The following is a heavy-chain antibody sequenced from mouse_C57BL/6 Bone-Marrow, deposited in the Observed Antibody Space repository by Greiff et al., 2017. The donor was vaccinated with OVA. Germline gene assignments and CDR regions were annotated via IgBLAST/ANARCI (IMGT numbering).Heavy chain of an antibody. CDR2: INPSTGGT. CDR1: GYSFTGYY. D-gene: IGHD2-3*01. CDR3: ARYDGYFFAY. Sequence: EVQLQQSGPELVKPGASVKISCKASGYSFTGYYMNWVKQSPEKSLEWIGEINPSTGGTTYNQKFKAKATLTVDKSYSTAYMQLKSLTSEDSAVYYCARYDGYFFAYWGQGTLVTVSA. V-gene: IGHV1-42*01. J-gene: IGHJ3*01.